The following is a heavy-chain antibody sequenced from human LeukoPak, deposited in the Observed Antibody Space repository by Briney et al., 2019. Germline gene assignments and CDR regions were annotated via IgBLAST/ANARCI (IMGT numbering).Heavy chain of an antibody. J-gene: IGHJ4*02. V-gene: IGHV1-46*01. D-gene: IGHD6-13*01. CDR2: INPTGGST. CDR1: GYTFTSYY. CDR3: AREGSRGGFDY. Sequence: ASVKVSCKASGYTFTSYYMHWVRQAPGEGLEWMGIINPTGGSTTYAQKFQGRVTMTRDMSTSTVYMELSSLRSEDTAVYYCAREGSRGGFDYWGQGTLVTVSS.